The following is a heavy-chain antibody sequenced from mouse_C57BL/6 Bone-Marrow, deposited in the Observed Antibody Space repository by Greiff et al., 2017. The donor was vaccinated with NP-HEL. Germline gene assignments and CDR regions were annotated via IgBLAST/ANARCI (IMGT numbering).Heavy chain of an antibody. V-gene: IGHV1-55*01. CDR2: IYPGSGST. D-gene: IGHD1-1*01. CDR3: AITTVVADYYAMDY. Sequence: QVHVKQPGAELVKPGASVKMSCKASGYTFTSYWITWVKQRPGQGLEWIGDIYPGSGSTNYNEKFKSKATLTVDTSSSTAYMQLSSLTSEDAAVYYCAITTVVADYYAMDYWGQGTSVTVSS. J-gene: IGHJ4*01. CDR1: GYTFTSYW.